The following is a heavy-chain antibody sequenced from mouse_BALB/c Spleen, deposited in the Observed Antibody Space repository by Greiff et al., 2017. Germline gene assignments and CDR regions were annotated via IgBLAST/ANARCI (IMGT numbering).Heavy chain of an antibody. CDR3: VRRMDY. V-gene: IGHV1-15*01. Sequence: QVQLQQSGAELVRPGASVTLSCKASGYTFTDYEMHWVKQTPVHGLEWIGAIDPETGGTAYNQKFKGKATLTADKSSSTAYMELRSLTSEDSAVYYGVRRMDYWGQGTSVTVSS. D-gene: IGHD2-14*01. CDR2: IDPETGGT. J-gene: IGHJ4*01. CDR1: GYTFTDYE.